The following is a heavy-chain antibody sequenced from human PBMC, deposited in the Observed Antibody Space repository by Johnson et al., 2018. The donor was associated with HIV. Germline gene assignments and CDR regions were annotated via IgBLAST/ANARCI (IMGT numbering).Heavy chain of an antibody. CDR1: GFTFSSYA. D-gene: IGHD6-19*01. J-gene: IGHJ3*01. V-gene: IGHV3-30*02. Sequence: QMLLVESGGGVVQPGRSLRLSCAASGFTFSSYAIHWVRQAPGKGLEWVAFIRYDGTNKYYADSMKGRFTISRDNSKNTRYLQMISLRPEDTAVYYCAKIGQWRERLDAFDVWGQGTMVTVSS. CDR3: AKIGQWRERLDAFDV. CDR2: IRYDGTNK.